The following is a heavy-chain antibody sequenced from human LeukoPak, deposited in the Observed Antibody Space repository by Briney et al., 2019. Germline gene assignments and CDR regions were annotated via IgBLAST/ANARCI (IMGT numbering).Heavy chain of an antibody. CDR3: AGGGFVYSSGWYFPSLYYFDY. V-gene: IGHV4-31*03. D-gene: IGHD6-19*01. CDR1: GGSISSGGYY. Sequence: SETLSLTCTVSGGSISSGGYYWSWIRQHPGKGLEWIGYIYYSGSTYYNPSLKSRVTISVDTSKNQFSLKLSSVTAADTAVYYCAGGGFVYSSGWYFPSLYYFDYWGQGTLVTVSS. CDR2: IYYSGST. J-gene: IGHJ4*02.